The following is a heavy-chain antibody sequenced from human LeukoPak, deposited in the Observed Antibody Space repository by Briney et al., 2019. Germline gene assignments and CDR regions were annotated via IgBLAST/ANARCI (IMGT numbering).Heavy chain of an antibody. CDR1: GFTFSSYW. Sequence: GGSLRLSCAASGFTFSSYWMSWVRQAPGKGLEWVANIKKDGSEKYYVDSVKGRFTISRDNAKNSLYLQMNSLRAEDTAVYYCARDPHYDFWSGYHHFDYWGQGTLVTVSS. CDR3: ARDPHYDFWSGYHHFDY. CDR2: IKKDGSEK. J-gene: IGHJ4*02. D-gene: IGHD3-3*01. V-gene: IGHV3-7*01.